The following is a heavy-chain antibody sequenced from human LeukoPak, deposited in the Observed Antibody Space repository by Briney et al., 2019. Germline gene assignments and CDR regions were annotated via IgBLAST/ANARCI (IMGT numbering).Heavy chain of an antibody. J-gene: IGHJ6*02. D-gene: IGHD2-2*01. CDR1: GYTFTSYY. CDR3: ARTCSSTSCPPYGMDV. Sequence: ASVKVSCKASGYTFTSYYMHWVRQAPGQGLEWMGIINPSGGSTSYAQKFQGRVTMTRDTSTNTVYMELNSLRSEDTAVYYCARTCSSTSCPPYGMDVWGQGTTVTVSS. V-gene: IGHV1-46*01. CDR2: INPSGGST.